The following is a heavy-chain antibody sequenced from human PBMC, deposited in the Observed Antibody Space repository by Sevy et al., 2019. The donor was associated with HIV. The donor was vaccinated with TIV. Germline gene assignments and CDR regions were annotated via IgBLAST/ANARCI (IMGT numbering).Heavy chain of an antibody. CDR1: GGSISSYY. V-gene: IGHV4-59*01. CDR2: IYYSGST. J-gene: IGHJ5*02. CDR3: ARAWTYYYDSSGYYRWWFDP. D-gene: IGHD3-22*01. Sequence: SETLSLTCTVSGGSISSYYWSWIRQPPGKGLEWIGYIYYSGSTNYNPSLKSRFTISVDTSKNQSSLKLSSVTAADTAVYYCARAWTYYYDSSGYYRWWFDPWGQGTLVTVSS.